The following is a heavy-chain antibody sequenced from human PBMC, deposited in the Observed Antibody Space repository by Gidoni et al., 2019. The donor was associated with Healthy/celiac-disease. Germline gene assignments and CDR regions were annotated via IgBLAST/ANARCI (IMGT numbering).Heavy chain of an antibody. V-gene: IGHV1-69*01. CDR3: AREGWVAARQNWFDP. D-gene: IGHD6-6*01. CDR2: IIPIVGTA. Sequence: QVQLVQSGAEVKKPGSSVKVSCKASAGTFSSYATSWVRQAPGQGLEWMGGIIPIVGTANYAQKCQGRFTITADESTGTAYMELSSLGSEDTAVYYCAREGWVAARQNWFDPWGQGTLVTVSS. CDR1: AGTFSSYA. J-gene: IGHJ5*02.